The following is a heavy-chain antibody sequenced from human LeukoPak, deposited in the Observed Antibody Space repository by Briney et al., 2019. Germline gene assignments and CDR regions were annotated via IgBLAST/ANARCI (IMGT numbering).Heavy chain of an antibody. CDR1: GGSISNYY. CDR2: IYSSGST. J-gene: IGHJ4*02. V-gene: IGHV4-4*07. D-gene: IGHD2-2*01. CDR3: ARDEYQLYFKL. Sequence: SETLSLTCTVSGGSISNYYWSWIRQPAGKGLEWIGRIYSSGSTNYNPSLKNQVTMSVDMSKNQFSLKVTSVTAADTAVYYCARDEYQLYFKLWGQGTLVTVSS.